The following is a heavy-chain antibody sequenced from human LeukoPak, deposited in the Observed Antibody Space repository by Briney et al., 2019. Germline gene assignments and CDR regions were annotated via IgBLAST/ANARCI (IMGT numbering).Heavy chain of an antibody. CDR3: AKDQCFDY. CDR2: IRHSDSNT. J-gene: IGHJ4*02. Sequence: GGSLRLSCAASGFTFSSSDMSWVRQAPGSGLEWVSSIRHSDSNTYYADSVMGRFTISRDNSKNTLYLQMNSLRAEDTAVYYCAKDQCFDYWGQGTLVTVSS. V-gene: IGHV3-23*05. CDR1: GFTFSSSD.